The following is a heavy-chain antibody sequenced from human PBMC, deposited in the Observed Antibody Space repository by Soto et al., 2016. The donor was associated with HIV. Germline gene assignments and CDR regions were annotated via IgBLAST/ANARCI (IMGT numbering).Heavy chain of an antibody. V-gene: IGHV3-23*04. CDR2: ISESGGTA. D-gene: IGHD3-22*01. J-gene: IGHJ4*02. CDR3: ARRHSSGYSSYYFDY. CDR1: GFTFNNYV. Sequence: EVQLVESGGGLVQPGGSLRLSCAASGFTFNNYVMSWARQAPGKGLEWVSGISESGGTAYYGDSVKGRFTISRDNSMNTLYLQMNSLRAEDTALYYCARRHSSGYSSYYFDYWGQGTLVTVSS.